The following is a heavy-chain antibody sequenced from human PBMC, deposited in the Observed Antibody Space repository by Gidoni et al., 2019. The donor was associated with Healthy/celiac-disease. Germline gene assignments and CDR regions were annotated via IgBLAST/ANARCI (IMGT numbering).Heavy chain of an antibody. Sequence: EVQLLESGGGLVQPGGSLRLSCAASGFNFSSYAMIWFRQAPGKGLEWVSAISGSGGSTYYADSVKGRFAISRDNSKNTLYLQMNSLRAEDTAVYYCNRGAGAFDYWGQGTLVTVSS. CDR1: GFNFSSYA. CDR2: ISGSGGST. D-gene: IGHD6-19*01. V-gene: IGHV3-23*01. J-gene: IGHJ4*02. CDR3: NRGAGAFDY.